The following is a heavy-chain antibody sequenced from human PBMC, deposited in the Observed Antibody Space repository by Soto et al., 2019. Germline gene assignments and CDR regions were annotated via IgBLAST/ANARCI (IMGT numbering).Heavy chain of an antibody. Sequence: ASVKVSCKASGYTFTRYCMHWVRHAPGQGLEWMGIINPSGGSTSYAQKFQGRVTMTRDTSTSTVYIELSSLRSEDTAVYYCAREGGITVTSAWFDPWGQGTLVTVSS. CDR3: AREGGITVTSAWFDP. V-gene: IGHV1-46*01. CDR1: GYTFTRYC. D-gene: IGHD1-7*01. J-gene: IGHJ5*02. CDR2: INPSGGST.